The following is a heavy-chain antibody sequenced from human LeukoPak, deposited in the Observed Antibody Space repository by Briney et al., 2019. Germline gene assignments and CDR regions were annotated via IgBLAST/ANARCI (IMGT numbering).Heavy chain of an antibody. Sequence: PGGSLRLSCAASGFTFRLYALSWVRQVSGKGLEWVSGITGSGDNTYYADSVKGRFTISRDNSKNTLYLQMNSLRAEDTAVYYCAKDSGGYNPYYFDYWGQGTLVTVSS. J-gene: IGHJ4*02. D-gene: IGHD3-22*01. CDR3: AKDSGGYNPYYFDY. CDR1: GFTFRLYA. V-gene: IGHV3-23*01. CDR2: ITGSGDNT.